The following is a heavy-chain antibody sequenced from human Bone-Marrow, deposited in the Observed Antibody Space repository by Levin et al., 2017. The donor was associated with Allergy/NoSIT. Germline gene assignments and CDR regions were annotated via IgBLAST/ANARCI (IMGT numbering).Heavy chain of an antibody. CDR1: GFTFDNFY. CDR2: IRPDGSGE. Sequence: GESLKISCAASGFTFDNFYINWVRQAPGKGLEWVANIRPDGSGESYASSFPGRFPISRDSARNSVYLQMDSLRVEDTALYFCGRVGFPADQVDYWGQGTLVTVSS. J-gene: IGHJ4*02. V-gene: IGHV3-7*01. D-gene: IGHD2-2*01. CDR3: GRVGFPADQVDY.